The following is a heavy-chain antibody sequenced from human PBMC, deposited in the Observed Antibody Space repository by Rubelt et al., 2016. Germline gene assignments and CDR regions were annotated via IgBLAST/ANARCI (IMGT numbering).Heavy chain of an antibody. CDR1: GFTFSSYA. V-gene: IGHV3-7*01. CDR3: GRDMNV. J-gene: IGHJ6*02. Sequence: EVQLVESGGGLVQPGGSLRLSCAASGFTFSSYAMSWVRQAPGKGLEWVATIKKGGTDTYYVDAVKGRFTISKDNAKNSLYLQMSSLRAEDTAVYYCGRDMNVWGQGTTVTVSS. CDR2: IKKGGTDT.